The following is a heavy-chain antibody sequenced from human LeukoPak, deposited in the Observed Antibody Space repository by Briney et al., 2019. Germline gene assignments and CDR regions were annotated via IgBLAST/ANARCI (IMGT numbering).Heavy chain of an antibody. J-gene: IGHJ4*02. D-gene: IGHD3-10*01. Sequence: PGGSLRLSCAASGFTFSGHNMNWVRQAPGKGLEWISFVSISSGTIYYADSVNGRFRISRDNAKSSLDLEMNSLRAEDTAVYYCARDSGETPDYWGQGTLVTVSS. V-gene: IGHV3-48*04. CDR2: VSISSGTI. CDR1: GFTFSGHN. CDR3: ARDSGETPDY.